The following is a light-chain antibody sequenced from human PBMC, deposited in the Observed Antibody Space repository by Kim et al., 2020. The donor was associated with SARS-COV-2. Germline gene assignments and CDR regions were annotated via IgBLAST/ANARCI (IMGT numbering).Light chain of an antibody. J-gene: IGKJ3*01. CDR3: QQSYSTPPFT. CDR2: AAS. V-gene: IGKV1-39*01. CDR1: QSISSY. Sequence: DIQMTQSPSSLSASLGDRVTITCRASQSISSYLNWYQQKPGKAPKLLIYAASSLQSGVPPRFSGSGSGTDFTLTISSLQPEDFATYYCQQSYSTPPFTFGPGTKVDIK.